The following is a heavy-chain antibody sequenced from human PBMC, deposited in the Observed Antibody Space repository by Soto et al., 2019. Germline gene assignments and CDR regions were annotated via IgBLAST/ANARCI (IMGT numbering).Heavy chain of an antibody. V-gene: IGHV4-34*01. Sequence: QVQLQQWGAGLLKPSENLSLTCAVYGGSFSGYYWSWIRQPPGKGLEWIGEINHSGSTNYNPSLKSRVTISVDTSKNQFSLKLSSVTAADTAVYYCASPTYSSGSDYWGQGTLVTVSS. J-gene: IGHJ4*02. CDR1: GGSFSGYY. CDR3: ASPTYSSGSDY. CDR2: INHSGST. D-gene: IGHD6-19*01.